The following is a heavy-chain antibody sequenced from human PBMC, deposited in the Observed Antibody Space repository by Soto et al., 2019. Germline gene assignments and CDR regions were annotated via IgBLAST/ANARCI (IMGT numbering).Heavy chain of an antibody. J-gene: IGHJ6*02. D-gene: IGHD6-13*01. Sequence: QVQLVQSGAEVKKPGSSVKVSCKASGGTFSSYAISWVRQAPGQGLEWMGGIIPIFGTANYAQKFQGRVTITADESTGTAYMELSSLRSEDTAVYYCARVAIAAAGTEIYYYYGMDVWGQGTTVTVSS. CDR2: IIPIFGTA. V-gene: IGHV1-69*01. CDR1: GGTFSSYA. CDR3: ARVAIAAAGTEIYYYYGMDV.